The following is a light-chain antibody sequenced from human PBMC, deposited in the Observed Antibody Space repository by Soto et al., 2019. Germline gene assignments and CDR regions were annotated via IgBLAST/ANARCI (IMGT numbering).Light chain of an antibody. CDR2: GAS. J-gene: IGKJ1*01. CDR1: QSVSSSY. CDR3: QQYGSPPQT. Sequence: EIVLTQSVGTLSLSPGERATLSCRASQSVSSSYLAWYQQKPGQAPRLLIYGASSSAPGIPDRFSGSGSGTDFTLTISRLEPEDFAVYYCQQYGSPPQTSGQGTTVDIK. V-gene: IGKV3-20*01.